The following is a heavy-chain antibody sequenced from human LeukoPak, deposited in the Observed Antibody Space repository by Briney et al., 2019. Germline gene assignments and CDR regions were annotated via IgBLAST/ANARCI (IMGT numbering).Heavy chain of an antibody. CDR1: GGSFSGYY. CDR2: IYHSGST. V-gene: IGHV4-34*01. Sequence: PSETLSLTCAVYGGSFSGYYWSWIRQPPGKGLEWIGSIYHSGSTYYNPSLKSRVTISVDTSKNQFSLKLSSVTAADTAVYYCARVGGAPRGYWVFMDVWGKGTTVTVSS. CDR3: ARVGGAPRGYWVFMDV. J-gene: IGHJ6*03. D-gene: IGHD3-3*01.